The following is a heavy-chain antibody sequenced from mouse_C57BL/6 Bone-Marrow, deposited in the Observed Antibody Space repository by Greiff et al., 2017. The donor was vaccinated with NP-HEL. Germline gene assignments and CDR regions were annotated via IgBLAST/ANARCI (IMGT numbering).Heavy chain of an antibody. D-gene: IGHD5-5*01. CDR3: ARGLYLEAY. Sequence: EVQRVESGGGLVQPGGSLSLSCAASGFTFTDYYMSWVRQPPGKALEWLGFIRNKANGYTTEYSASVKGRFTISRDNSQSILYLQVNALRAEDSATYYCARGLYLEAYWGQGTLVTVSA. CDR1: GFTFTDYY. V-gene: IGHV7-3*01. J-gene: IGHJ3*01. CDR2: IRNKANGYTT.